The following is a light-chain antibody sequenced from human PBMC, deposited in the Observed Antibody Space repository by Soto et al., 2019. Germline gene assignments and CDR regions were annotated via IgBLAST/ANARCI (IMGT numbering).Light chain of an antibody. Sequence: DIQMTQSPSSLSASVGDRVTITCRASQSISSYLNWYQQKPGKAPKLLIYAASSLQSGVPSRFSGSGSGTDFTLTSISLHPEVFATHYCHQSYSTSLTFGGGTKVEIK. J-gene: IGKJ4*01. CDR2: AAS. CDR1: QSISSY. CDR3: HQSYSTSLT. V-gene: IGKV1-39*01.